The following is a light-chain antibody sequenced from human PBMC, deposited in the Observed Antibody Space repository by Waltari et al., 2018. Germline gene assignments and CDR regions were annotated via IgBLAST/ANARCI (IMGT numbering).Light chain of an antibody. CDR3: LQYGNSPGT. J-gene: IGKJ2*01. V-gene: IGKV3-20*01. Sequence: ETVMMQSPGTLSLSPGERATLSCRASENVKRNSLAWYQQKPGQAPRLLIYGASSRATGIPDRLSGSGSGTDFTLTISRVEPEDIAVYYCLQYGNSPGTFGQGSKLQIK. CDR1: ENVKRNS. CDR2: GAS.